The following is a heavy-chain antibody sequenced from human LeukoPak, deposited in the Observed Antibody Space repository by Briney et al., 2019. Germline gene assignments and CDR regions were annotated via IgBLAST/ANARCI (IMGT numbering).Heavy chain of an antibody. CDR2: IYYSGST. J-gene: IGHJ6*02. D-gene: IGHD2-2*01. CDR3: ARRNIVVVPAAIFWSMDV. CDR1: GGSISSSSYY. V-gene: IGHV4-39*01. Sequence: KPSETLSLTCTVSGGSISSSSYYWGWIRQPPGKGLEWIGSIYYSGSTYYNPSLKSRVTISVDTSKNQFSLKLSSVTAADTAVYYCARRNIVVVPAAIFWSMDVWGQGTTVTVSS.